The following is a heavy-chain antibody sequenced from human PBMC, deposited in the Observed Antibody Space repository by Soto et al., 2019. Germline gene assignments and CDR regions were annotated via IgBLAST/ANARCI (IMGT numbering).Heavy chain of an antibody. J-gene: IGHJ3*02. CDR3: ARDGGPSSPTTLIPNAFDI. CDR2: ISYDGSNK. CDR1: GSTFSSYA. V-gene: IGHV3-30-3*01. Sequence: QVQLVESGGGVVQPGRSLRLSCAASGSTFSSYAMHWVRQAPGKGLEWVAVISYDGSNKYYADSVKGRFTISRDNSKNTLYLQMNSLRAEDTAVYYCARDGGPSSPTTLIPNAFDIWGQGTMVTVSA. D-gene: IGHD2-2*01.